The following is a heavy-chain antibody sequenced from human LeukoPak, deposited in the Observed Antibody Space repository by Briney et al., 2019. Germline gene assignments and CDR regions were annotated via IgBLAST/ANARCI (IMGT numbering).Heavy chain of an antibody. CDR3: AKSTGYCSSTSCYYFDY. J-gene: IGHJ4*02. V-gene: IGHV3-23*01. D-gene: IGHD2-2*01. CDR2: ISGSGGST. Sequence: GGSLRLSCAASGFTFSSYAMSWVRQAPEKGLEWVSAISGSGGSTYYADSVKGRFTISRDNSKNTLYLQMNSLRAEDTAVYYCAKSTGYCSSTSCYYFDYWGQGTLVTVSS. CDR1: GFTFSSYA.